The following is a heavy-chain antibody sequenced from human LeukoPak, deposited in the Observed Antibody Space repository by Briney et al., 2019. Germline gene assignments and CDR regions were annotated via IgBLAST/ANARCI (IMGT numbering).Heavy chain of an antibody. CDR1: GFTFSSYS. J-gene: IGHJ4*02. V-gene: IGHV3-21*01. CDR2: ISSSSSYI. CDR3: ARKWSDGDHFDY. D-gene: IGHD4-17*01. Sequence: GGSLRLSCAASGFTFSSYSMSWVRQAPGKGLEWVSSISSSSSYIYYADSVKGRFTISRDNAKSSLYLQMNSLRAEDTAVYYCARKWSDGDHFDYWGQGTLVTVSS.